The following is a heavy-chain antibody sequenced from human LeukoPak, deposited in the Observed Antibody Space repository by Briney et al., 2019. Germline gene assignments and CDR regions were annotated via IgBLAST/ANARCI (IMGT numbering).Heavy chain of an antibody. CDR1: GYTFTSCY. V-gene: IGHV1-46*01. CDR2: INPSGGST. Sequence: GASVKVSCKASGYTFTSCYMHWVRQAPGQGLEWMGIINPSGGSTSYAQKFQGRVTMTRDTSTSTVYMELSSLRSEDTAVYYCARDSRMKVYSYGIDYWGQGTLVTVSS. J-gene: IGHJ4*02. D-gene: IGHD5-18*01. CDR3: ARDSRMKVYSYGIDY.